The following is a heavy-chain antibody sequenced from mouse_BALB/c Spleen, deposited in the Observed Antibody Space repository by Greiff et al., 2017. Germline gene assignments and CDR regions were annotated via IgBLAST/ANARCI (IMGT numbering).Heavy chain of an antibody. CDR1: GYSFTGYN. V-gene: IGHV1-39*01. CDR2: IDPYYGGT. J-gene: IGHJ4*01. CDR3: ARRDGSSSYYAMDY. D-gene: IGHD1-1*01. Sequence: VHVKQSGPELEKPGASVKISCKASGYSFTGYNMNWVKQSNGKSLEWIGNIDPYYGGTSYNQKFKGKATLTVDKSSSTAYMQLKSLTSEDSAVYYCARRDGSSSYYAMDYWGQGTSVTVSS.